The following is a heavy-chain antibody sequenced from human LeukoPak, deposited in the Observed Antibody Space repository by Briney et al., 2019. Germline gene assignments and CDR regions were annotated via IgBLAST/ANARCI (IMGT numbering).Heavy chain of an antibody. CDR2: IKQDGSEK. V-gene: IGHV3-7*03. J-gene: IGHJ4*02. Sequence: PGGSLRLSCAASGFTFSSYWMSWVRLAPGKGLEWVANIKQDGSEKYYVDSVKGRFTISRDNAKNSLYLQMNSLRAEDTAVYYCASGIAAADPYYFDYWGQGTLVTVSS. CDR1: GFTFSSYW. CDR3: ASGIAAADPYYFDY. D-gene: IGHD6-13*01.